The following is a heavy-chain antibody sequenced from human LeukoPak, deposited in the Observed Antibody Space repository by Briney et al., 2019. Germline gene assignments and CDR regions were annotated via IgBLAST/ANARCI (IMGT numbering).Heavy chain of an antibody. V-gene: IGHV1-8*01. CDR1: GYTFTSYD. CDR2: MNPNSGNT. Sequence: ASVKASCKASGYTFTSYDINWVRQATGQGLEWMGWMNPNSGNTGYAQKFQGRVTMTRNTSISTAYMELSSLRSEDTAVYYCARGHITMVRGVRIRNWFDPWGQGTLVTVSS. J-gene: IGHJ5*02. D-gene: IGHD3-10*01. CDR3: ARGHITMVRGVRIRNWFDP.